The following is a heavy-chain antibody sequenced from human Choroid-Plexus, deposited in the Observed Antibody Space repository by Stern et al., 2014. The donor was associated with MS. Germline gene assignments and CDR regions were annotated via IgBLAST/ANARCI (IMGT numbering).Heavy chain of an antibody. J-gene: IGHJ1*01. D-gene: IGHD6-19*01. CDR3: AKWPHHIAVAGTRYFQH. CDR2: ISGCGCPT. CDR1: GFSFSTYA. V-gene: IGHV3-23*04. Sequence: EVQLVESGGGLVQPGGSLRLSCAASGFSFSTYAMSWVRQTPGKGLQWVSVISGCGCPTDYADAVKGRFTSARDNYKNTLYLQRDSLRADDTALYYCAKWPHHIAVAGTRYFQHWGQGTLVTVSS.